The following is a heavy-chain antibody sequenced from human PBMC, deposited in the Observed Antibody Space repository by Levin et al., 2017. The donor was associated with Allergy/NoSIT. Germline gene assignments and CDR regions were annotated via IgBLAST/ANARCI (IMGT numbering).Heavy chain of an antibody. CDR3: ARHRLGGDSSSSEIDY. Sequence: PGGSLRLSCKGSGYSFTSYWIGWVRQMPGKGLEWMGIIYPGDSDTRYSPSFQGQVTISADKSISTAYLQWSSLKASDTAMYYCARHRLGGDSSSSEIDYWGQGTLVTVSS. V-gene: IGHV5-51*01. D-gene: IGHD6-6*01. CDR2: IYPGDSDT. J-gene: IGHJ4*02. CDR1: GYSFTSYW.